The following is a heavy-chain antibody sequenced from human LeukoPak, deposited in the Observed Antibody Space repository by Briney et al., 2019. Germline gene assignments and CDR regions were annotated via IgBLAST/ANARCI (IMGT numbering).Heavy chain of an antibody. D-gene: IGHD5-18*01. CDR2: IIPILGIA. CDR3: ARDLRVEYSYGYKQGNWFDP. J-gene: IGHJ5*02. V-gene: IGHV1-69*04. CDR1: GYTFTGYY. Sequence: VKVSCKASGYTFTGYYMHWVRQAPGQGLEWMGRIIPILGIANYAQKFQGRVTITADKSTSTAYMELSSLRSEDTAVYYCARDLRVEYSYGYKQGNWFDPWGQGTLVTVSS.